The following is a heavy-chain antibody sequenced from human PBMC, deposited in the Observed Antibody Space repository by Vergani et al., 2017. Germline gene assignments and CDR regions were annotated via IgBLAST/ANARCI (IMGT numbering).Heavy chain of an antibody. V-gene: IGHV3-66*02. CDR2: INIGGRT. J-gene: IGHJ3*02. D-gene: IGHD3-9*01. Sequence: LVESGGGLVQPGGSLRLSCAASSFSVSSHYMTWVRQAPGKGLEWVSTINIGGRTSYADSVKGRLTLTRDDSKNTLHLQMNSLRAEDTAVYYCAKVIGFLTGYYSNAFDIWGQGTMVTVSS. CDR3: AKVIGFLTGYYSNAFDI. CDR1: SFSVSSHY.